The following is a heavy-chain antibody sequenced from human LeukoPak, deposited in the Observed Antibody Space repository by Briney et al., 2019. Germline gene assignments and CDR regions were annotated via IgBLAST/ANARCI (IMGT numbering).Heavy chain of an antibody. Sequence: ASVKVSCKASGYTFTGYYMHWVRQAPGQGLEWMGRIIPILGIAKYAQKFQGRVTITADKSTSTAYMELSSLRSEDTAVYYCARDYYDSSGYYVGDAFDIWGQGTMVTVSS. CDR2: IIPILGIA. CDR3: ARDYYDSSGYYVGDAFDI. D-gene: IGHD3-22*01. J-gene: IGHJ3*02. CDR1: GYTFTGYY. V-gene: IGHV1-69*04.